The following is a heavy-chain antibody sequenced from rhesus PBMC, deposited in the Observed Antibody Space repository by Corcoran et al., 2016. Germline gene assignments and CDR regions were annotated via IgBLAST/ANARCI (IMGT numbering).Heavy chain of an antibody. V-gene: IGHV3-178*01. CDR3: ARDLYCNTAYCSENRFDV. CDR2: ISNGGDST. CDR1: GFSFSDYY. Sequence: EVQLVESGGGLAKPGGSLRLSCAASGFSFSDYYMDWVRQAPGKGLEWVSRISNGGDSTWYADSVKGRFTLSRENAKNTLFLKMNCLRLEDTAVYYCARDLYCNTAYCSENRFDVWGPGVLVTVSS. J-gene: IGHJ5-1*01. D-gene: IGHD2-15*01.